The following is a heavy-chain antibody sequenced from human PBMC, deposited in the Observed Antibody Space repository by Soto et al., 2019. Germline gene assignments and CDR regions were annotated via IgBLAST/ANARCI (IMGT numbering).Heavy chain of an antibody. J-gene: IGHJ4*02. CDR2: IYWDDDK. CDR3: AHTLYHTSDMGY. Sequence: QITLKESGPTLVKPTQTLTLTCTFSGFSLRTSGVGVGWIRQPPGKALEWLALIYWDDDKRYSPSLKSRLTITKDTSKNQVVLTMTNMDPVDTATYSGAHTLYHTSDMGYWGQGTLVTVSS. D-gene: IGHD3-22*01. CDR1: GFSLRTSGVG. V-gene: IGHV2-5*02.